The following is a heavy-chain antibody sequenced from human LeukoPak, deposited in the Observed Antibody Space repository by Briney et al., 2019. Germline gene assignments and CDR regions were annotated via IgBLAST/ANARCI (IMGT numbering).Heavy chain of an antibody. J-gene: IGHJ5*02. CDR2: ISAYNGNT. D-gene: IGHD3-3*01. CDR3: ATGPSRFLGPFDP. Sequence: ASVKVSCKASGYTFTSYGISWVRQAPGQGLEWMGWISAYNGNTNYAQKLQGRVTMTTDTSTSTAHMELRSLRSDDTAVYYCATGPSRFLGPFDPWGQGTLVTVSS. V-gene: IGHV1-18*01. CDR1: GYTFTSYG.